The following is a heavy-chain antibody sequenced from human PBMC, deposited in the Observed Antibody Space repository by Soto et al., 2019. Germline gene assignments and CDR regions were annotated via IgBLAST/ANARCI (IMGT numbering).Heavy chain of an antibody. D-gene: IGHD3-10*01. CDR1: GGSFSSYY. CDR3: ARGRGTYYYGSGSFDY. CDR2: INHSGST. Sequence: SETLSLTCAVYGGSFSSYYWSWIRQPPGKGLEWIGEINHSGSTNYNPSLKSRVTISVDTSKNQFSLKLSSVTAADTAVYYCARGRGTYYYGSGSFDYWGQGTLVTVSS. V-gene: IGHV4-34*01. J-gene: IGHJ4*02.